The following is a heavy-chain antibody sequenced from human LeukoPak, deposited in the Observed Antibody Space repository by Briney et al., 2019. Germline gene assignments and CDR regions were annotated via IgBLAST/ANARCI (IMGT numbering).Heavy chain of an antibody. D-gene: IGHD2-15*01. V-gene: IGHV1-2*04. CDR3: ARDGISRSLDY. CDR1: GGTFSSYA. CDR2: INPNSGGT. J-gene: IGHJ4*02. Sequence: ASVKVSCKASGGTFSSYAISWVRQAPGQGLEWMGWINPNSGGTNYAQKFQGWVTMTRDTSISTAYMELSRLRSDDTAVYYCARDGISRSLDYWGQGTLVTVSS.